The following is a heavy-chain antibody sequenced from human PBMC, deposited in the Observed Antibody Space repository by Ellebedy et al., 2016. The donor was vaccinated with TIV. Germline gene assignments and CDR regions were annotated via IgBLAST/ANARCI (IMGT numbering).Heavy chain of an antibody. D-gene: IGHD4-17*01. CDR2: IDGSGSVI. V-gene: IGHV3-11*04. CDR1: GFTFSQAY. Sequence: GESLKISXAASGFTFSQAYMTWIRQAPGKGPEWLAYIDGSGSVIVYADSVRGRFIISRDNAKNSLYLQMNSLRDEDTAVYCCARTATVTIWTRDNWFNPWGQGTLVTVSS. CDR3: ARTATVTIWTRDNWFNP. J-gene: IGHJ5*02.